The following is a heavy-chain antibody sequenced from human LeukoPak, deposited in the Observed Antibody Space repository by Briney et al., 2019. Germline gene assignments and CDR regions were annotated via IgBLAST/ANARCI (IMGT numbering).Heavy chain of an antibody. CDR2: IKQDGSEK. V-gene: IGHV3-7*01. D-gene: IGHD5-18*01. J-gene: IGHJ4*02. CDR3: ARDRSYGYYFDY. Sequence: PGGSLRLSCAASRFTFSSYWMSWVRQAPGKGLEWVANIKQDGSEKYYVDSVKGRFTISRDNAKNSLYLQMNSLRAEDTAVYYCARDRSYGYYFDYWGQGTLVTVSS. CDR1: RFTFSSYW.